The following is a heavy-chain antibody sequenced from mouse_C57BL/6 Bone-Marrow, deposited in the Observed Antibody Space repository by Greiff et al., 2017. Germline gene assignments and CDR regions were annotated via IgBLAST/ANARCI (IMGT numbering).Heavy chain of an antibody. CDR2: ISGGGGNT. CDR3: ARQDLLLQRYFDY. CDR1: GFTFSSYT. Sequence: SGGGLVKPGGSLKLSCAASGFTFSSYTMSWVRQTPEKRLEWVATISGGGGNTYYPDSVKGRFTISRDNAKNTLYLQMSSLRSEDTALYYCARQDLLLQRYFDYWGQGTTLTVSS. V-gene: IGHV5-9*01. J-gene: IGHJ2*01. D-gene: IGHD1-1*01.